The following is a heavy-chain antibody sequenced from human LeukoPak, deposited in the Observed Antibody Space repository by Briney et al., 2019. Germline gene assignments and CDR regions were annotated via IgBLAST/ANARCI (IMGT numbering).Heavy chain of an antibody. D-gene: IGHD3-22*01. CDR3: AITDSSGYSEHFDY. Sequence: SETLSLTCTVSGGSISSYYWSWIRQPAGKGLEWIGRIYTSGSTNYNPSLKSRVTMSVDTSKNQFSLKLSSVTAADTAVYYCAITDSSGYSEHFDYWGQGTLVTVSS. CDR2: IYTSGST. CDR1: GGSISSYY. V-gene: IGHV4-4*07. J-gene: IGHJ4*02.